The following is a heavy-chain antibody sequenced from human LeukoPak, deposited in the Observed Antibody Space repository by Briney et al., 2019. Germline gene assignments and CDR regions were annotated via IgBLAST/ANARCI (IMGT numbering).Heavy chain of an antibody. J-gene: IGHJ1*01. Sequence: TGGSLRLSCAASGATLSPYWMAWVRKAPGKGLEWVAAINQDGSGEYYMESVKGRFSVSRDNARNSAYLQLDSLRGEDSAVYYCVSGYTSGYWGQGTQVTVSS. CDR3: VSGYTSGY. V-gene: IGHV3-7*01. D-gene: IGHD6-19*01. CDR1: GATLSPYW. CDR2: INQDGSGE.